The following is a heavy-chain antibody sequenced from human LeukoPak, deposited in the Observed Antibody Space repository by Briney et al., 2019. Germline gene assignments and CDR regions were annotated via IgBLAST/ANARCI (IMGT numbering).Heavy chain of an antibody. CDR3: AHRRHSNGHGDFQH. D-gene: IGHD3-22*01. CDR1: GFSLSTSGVG. CDR2: IYWDDDK. Sequence: SGPTLVKPTQSLTLTGFFTGFSLSTSGVGVGWIRQPPGKALEWLALIYWDDDKRYSPSLKSRLTITKDTSKNQVVLTMTNMDPVDTATYYCAHRRHSNGHGDFQHWGQGTLVTVSS. V-gene: IGHV2-5*02. J-gene: IGHJ1*01.